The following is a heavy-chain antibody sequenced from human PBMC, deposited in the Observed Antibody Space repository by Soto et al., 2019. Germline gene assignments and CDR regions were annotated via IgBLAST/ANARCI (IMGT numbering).Heavy chain of an antibody. D-gene: IGHD2-2*01. J-gene: IGHJ5*02. CDR2: IYHSGTT. CDR3: ARVXXNQLLGWFDP. V-gene: IGHV4-31*03. CDR1: GGSISSGGYY. Sequence: QVQLQESGPGLVKPSQTLSLTCTVSGGSISSGGYYWSWIRQHPGKGLEWIGYIYHSGTTYYNPSLKSRVTISVDTSKNQFSLKLTSVTAADTAVYYCARVXXNQLLGWFDPWGQGTLVTVSS.